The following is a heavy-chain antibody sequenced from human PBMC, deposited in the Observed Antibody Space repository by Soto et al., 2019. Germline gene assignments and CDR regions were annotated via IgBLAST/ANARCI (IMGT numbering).Heavy chain of an antibody. CDR1: GFNFNDYA. CDR3: VKGGNPYYDFWSDY. J-gene: IGHJ4*02. CDR2: SNGYSGRA. D-gene: IGHD3-3*01. Sequence: GGSLRLSCAASGFNFNDYAMHWVRQAPGKGLEWVSGSNGYSGRAVYADSVKGRMIISRDNAKNSLYLQVNSLSIEDTAVYYFVKGGNPYYDFWSDYWGQGTLVTVSS. V-gene: IGHV3-9*01.